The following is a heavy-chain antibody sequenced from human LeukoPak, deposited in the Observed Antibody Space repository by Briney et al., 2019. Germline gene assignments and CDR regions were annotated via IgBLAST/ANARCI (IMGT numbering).Heavy chain of an antibody. CDR1: GGSISSYY. CDR3: ARGSGESSSWSARYYYMDV. J-gene: IGHJ6*03. Sequence: SETLSLTCTVSGGSISSYYWSWIRQPAGKGLEWIGRIYTSGSTNYNPSLKSRVTMSVDTSKNQFSLKLSSVTAADTAVYYCARGSGESSSWSARYYYMDVWGKGTTVTVSS. V-gene: IGHV4-4*07. D-gene: IGHD6-13*01. CDR2: IYTSGST.